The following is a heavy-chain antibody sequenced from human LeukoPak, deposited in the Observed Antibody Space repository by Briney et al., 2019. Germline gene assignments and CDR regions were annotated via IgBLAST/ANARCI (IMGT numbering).Heavy chain of an antibody. V-gene: IGHV3-74*01. J-gene: IGHJ4*02. CDR3: ARGYSGNYRTDY. CDR2: INTNGSGT. CDR1: GFTFSNYW. D-gene: IGHD1-26*01. Sequence: GGSLRLSCEVSGFTFSNYWMHWVRQAPRKGLVWVSRINTNGSGTTYADSVKGRFTISRDNAKNTPNLQMNSLRTEDTAVYYCARGYSGNYRTDYWGQGTLVTVSS.